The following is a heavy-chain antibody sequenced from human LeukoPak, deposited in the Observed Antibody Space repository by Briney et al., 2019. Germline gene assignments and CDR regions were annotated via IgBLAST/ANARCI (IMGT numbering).Heavy chain of an antibody. V-gene: IGHV4-59*01. J-gene: IGHJ4*02. CDR1: GFTFSSYA. D-gene: IGHD6-19*01. CDR3: ARGRGQQWLAYDFDY. CDR2: IYYSGST. Sequence: GSLRLSCAASGFTFSSYAMSWVRQPPGKGLEWIGYIYYSGSTNYNPSLKSRVTISVDTSKNQFSLKLSSVTAADTAVYYCARGRGQQWLAYDFDYWGQGTLVTVSS.